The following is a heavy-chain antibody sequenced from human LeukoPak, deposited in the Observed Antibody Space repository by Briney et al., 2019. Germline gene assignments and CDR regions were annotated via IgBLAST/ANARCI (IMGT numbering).Heavy chain of an antibody. V-gene: IGHV3-64*01. CDR3: AREIRTSLDF. J-gene: IGHJ4*02. D-gene: IGHD3-3*02. Sequence: GGSLRLSCAASGFTFSSYAMHWVRQAPGKGLEYVSAISSNGGSTYYANSVKGRFTISRDNSKNTLYLQMNSLRAEDTAVYYCAREIRTSLDFWGQGTLVTVSS. CDR2: ISSNGGST. CDR1: GFTFSSYA.